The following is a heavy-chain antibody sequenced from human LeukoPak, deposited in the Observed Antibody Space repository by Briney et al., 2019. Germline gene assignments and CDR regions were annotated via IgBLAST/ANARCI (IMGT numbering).Heavy chain of an antibody. CDR1: GFTFSSYG. CDR2: ISYDGSNK. CDR3: AKDPGWLDP. J-gene: IGHJ5*02. V-gene: IGHV3-30*18. Sequence: GGSLRLSCAASGFTFSSYGMHWVRQAPGKGLEWVAVISYDGSNKYYADSVKGRFTISRDNSKNTLYLQMNSLRAEDTAVYYCAKDPGWLDPWGQGTLVTVSS.